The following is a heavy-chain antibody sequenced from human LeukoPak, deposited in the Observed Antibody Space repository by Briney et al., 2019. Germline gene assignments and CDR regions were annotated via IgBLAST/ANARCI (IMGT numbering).Heavy chain of an antibody. D-gene: IGHD3-10*01. CDR3: ARYGSGSYSPFDY. V-gene: IGHV3-23*01. CDR2: ISGSGGST. J-gene: IGHJ4*02. Sequence: GGSLRLSCAASGFTFSSYAMSWVRQAPGKGLEWVSAISGSGGSTCYADSVKGRFTISRDNSKNTLYLQMNSLRAEDTAVYYCARYGSGSYSPFDYWGQGTLVTVSS. CDR1: GFTFSSYA.